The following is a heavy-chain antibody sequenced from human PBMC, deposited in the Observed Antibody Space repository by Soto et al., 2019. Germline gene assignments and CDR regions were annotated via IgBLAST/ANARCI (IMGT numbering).Heavy chain of an antibody. D-gene: IGHD2-2*01. V-gene: IGHV4-59*01. CDR3: ARTLLGTVTNYYYYYGMDV. CDR2: ISYSGSA. Sequence: SETLSLTCSVSGVSIISYSWSWTRQPPGKGLEWIGCISYSGSANYNPSLKSRVTVSLDTSKTQFSLKLSSVTAADTAVYYCARTLLGTVTNYYYYYGMDVWGQGTTVTVSS. CDR1: GVSIISYS. J-gene: IGHJ6*02.